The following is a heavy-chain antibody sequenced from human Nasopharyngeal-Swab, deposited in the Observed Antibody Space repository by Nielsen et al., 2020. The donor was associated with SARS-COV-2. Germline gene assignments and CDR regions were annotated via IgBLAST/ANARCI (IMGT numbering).Heavy chain of an antibody. CDR3: ATVYSAVYSSRWYFY. V-gene: IGHV1-24*01. Sequence: ASVKVSCKVSGYTLTELSMHWVRQAPGKGLEWMGGFDPEDGETIYAQKFQGRVTMTEDTSTDTAYMELSSLRSEDTAVYYCATVYSAVYSSRWYFYWGQGTLVTVSS. CDR2: FDPEDGET. CDR1: GYTLTELS. J-gene: IGHJ4*02. D-gene: IGHD6-19*01.